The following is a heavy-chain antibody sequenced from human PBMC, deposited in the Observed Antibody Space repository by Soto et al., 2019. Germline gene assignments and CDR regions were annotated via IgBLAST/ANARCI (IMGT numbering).Heavy chain of an antibody. Sequence: PGEALKISWKGSGYSFTNYWICLVSQMPGKGLEGMWIIYPGDSDTRYSPSFQGQVTISADKSITTAYLQWSSLKASDTARYYCLRRFYAFSGAYYYGR. D-gene: IGHD3-3*01. CDR3: LRRFYAFSGAYYYGR. CDR2: IYPGDSDT. V-gene: IGHV5-51*01. CDR1: GYSFTNYW. J-gene: IGHJ6*01.